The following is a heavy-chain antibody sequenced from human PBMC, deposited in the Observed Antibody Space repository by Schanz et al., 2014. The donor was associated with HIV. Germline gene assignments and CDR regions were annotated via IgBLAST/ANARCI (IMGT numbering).Heavy chain of an antibody. J-gene: IGHJ4*02. CDR1: GYTFTRYD. V-gene: IGHV1-8*01. Sequence: QVQLVQSGAEVKKPGASVKVSCKASGYTFTRYDINWVRQATGQGLEGMGWMNPNSGNTGYAQKFQGRVTRTRNTSINTAYMELSSLRSEDTAVYYCARGRFCSGGSCYHDYWGQGTLVTVSS. CDR2: MNPNSGNT. CDR3: ARGRFCSGGSCYHDY. D-gene: IGHD2-15*01.